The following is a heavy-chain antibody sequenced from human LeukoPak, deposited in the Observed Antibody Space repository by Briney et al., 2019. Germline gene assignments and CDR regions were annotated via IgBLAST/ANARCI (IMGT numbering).Heavy chain of an antibody. CDR2: ISSSSSTI. CDR1: GFTFSSYS. Sequence: PGGSLRLSCAASGFTFSSYSMNWVRQAPGKGLEWVSYISSSSSTIYYADSVKGRFTISRDNAKNSLYLQMNSLRAEDTAVYYCARDTIAAAGIWFDPWGQGTLVTVSS. V-gene: IGHV3-48*01. J-gene: IGHJ5*02. D-gene: IGHD6-13*01. CDR3: ARDTIAAAGIWFDP.